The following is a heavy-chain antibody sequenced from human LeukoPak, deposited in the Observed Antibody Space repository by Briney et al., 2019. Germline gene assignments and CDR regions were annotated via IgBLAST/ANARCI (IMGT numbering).Heavy chain of an antibody. Sequence: GESLKISCKASGYRFTTDYIGWVRQMPGKGLEWMGIIYPDDSETNYSPSFQGQVTISADKSINTAYLQWNSLKASDTAMYYCARSKGYNNANYFDYWGHGTVVTVSS. CDR3: ARSKGYNNANYFDY. CDR1: GYRFTTDY. D-gene: IGHD5-18*01. CDR2: IYPDDSET. V-gene: IGHV5-51*01. J-gene: IGHJ4*01.